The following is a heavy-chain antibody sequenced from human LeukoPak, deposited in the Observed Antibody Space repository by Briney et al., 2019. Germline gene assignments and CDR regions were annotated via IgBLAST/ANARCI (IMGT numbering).Heavy chain of an antibody. D-gene: IGHD1-26*01. CDR2: INSDGSST. J-gene: IGHJ4*02. V-gene: IGHV3-74*01. Sequence: PGGSLRLSCAASGFTFSSYWMHWVRQGTGKGLVWVSRINSDGSSTSYADSVKGRFTISRDNSKNTLYLQMDSLRAEDTAVYYCAKVLSGSQDYWGQGTLVTVSS. CDR3: AKVLSGSQDY. CDR1: GFTFSSYW.